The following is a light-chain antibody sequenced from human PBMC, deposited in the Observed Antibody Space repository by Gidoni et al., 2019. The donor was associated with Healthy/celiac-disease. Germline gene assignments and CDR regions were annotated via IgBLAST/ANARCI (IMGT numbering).Light chain of an antibody. V-gene: IGKV4-1*01. CDR1: QSVLYSSNNKNY. J-gene: IGKJ5*01. Sequence: DIVMTQSPDSLAVSLGERATINCKSSQSVLYSSNNKNYLAWYQQKPGQPPKLLIYWASTREPGVPDRFSGSGSGTDFTLTISSLQAEDVAVYYCQQYYSTLLITFGQGTRLEIK. CDR3: QQYYSTLLIT. CDR2: WAS.